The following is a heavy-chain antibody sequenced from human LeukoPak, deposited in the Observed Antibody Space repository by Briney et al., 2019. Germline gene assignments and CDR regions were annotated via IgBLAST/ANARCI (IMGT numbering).Heavy chain of an antibody. D-gene: IGHD5-18*01. CDR1: GFTFSSYG. Sequence: GRSLRLSCAASGFTFSSYGMHWVRQAPGKGQEWVAVIWYDGSNKYYADSVKGRFTISRDNSKNTLYLQMNSLRAEDTAVYYCARDRGYSYGYYFDYWGQGTLVTVSS. J-gene: IGHJ4*02. CDR3: ARDRGYSYGYYFDY. V-gene: IGHV3-33*01. CDR2: IWYDGSNK.